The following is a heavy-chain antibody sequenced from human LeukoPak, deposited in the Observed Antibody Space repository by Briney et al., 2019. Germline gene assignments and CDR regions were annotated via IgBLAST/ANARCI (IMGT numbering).Heavy chain of an antibody. D-gene: IGHD4-23*01. CDR2: IHYSGSA. V-gene: IGHV4-61*01. CDR3: ARDMGAPDYGSYSVDY. CDR1: GGPVSSGSYY. J-gene: IGHJ4*02. Sequence: PSETLSLTCNVSGGPVSSGSYYWSWIRQPPGRGLEWIAYIHYSGSAAYNPSLKSRVTISRDMSTNQFSLKMTSVTAADTAVYFCARDMGAPDYGSYSVDYWGQGTLVTVSS.